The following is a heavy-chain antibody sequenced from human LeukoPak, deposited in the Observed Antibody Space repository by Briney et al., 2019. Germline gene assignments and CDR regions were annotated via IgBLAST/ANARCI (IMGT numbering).Heavy chain of an antibody. Sequence: GGSLRLSCAASGFTFSSYSMNWVRHAPGKGLEWVSYISSSSSTIYYADSVKGRFTISRDNAKNSLYLQMNSLRAEDTAVYYCARDPRYSYGYYWGQGTLVTVSS. CDR2: ISSSSSTI. J-gene: IGHJ4*02. CDR1: GFTFSSYS. V-gene: IGHV3-48*04. CDR3: ARDPRYSYGYY. D-gene: IGHD5-18*01.